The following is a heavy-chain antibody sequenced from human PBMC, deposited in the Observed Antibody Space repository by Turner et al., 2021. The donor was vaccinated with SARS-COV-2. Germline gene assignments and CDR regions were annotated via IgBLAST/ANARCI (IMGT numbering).Heavy chain of an antibody. CDR2: IYYSGSA. D-gene: IGHD5-18*01. CDR3: ARLMDTAMDYYGTDV. CDR1: GGSISSSSYY. V-gene: IGHV4-39*01. J-gene: IGHJ6*02. Sequence: QLQLQESGPGLVKPSETLSLTCTVSGGSISSSSYYWGWIRQPPGKGLEWIGNIYYSGSAYYNPSLKSRVTISVDPSKNQFYLKLTSVTAADTAVYYCARLMDTAMDYYGTDVWGQGTTVTVSS.